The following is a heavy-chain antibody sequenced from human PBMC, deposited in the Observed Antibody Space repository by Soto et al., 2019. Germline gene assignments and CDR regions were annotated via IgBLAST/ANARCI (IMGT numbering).Heavy chain of an antibody. J-gene: IGHJ4*02. CDR1: GFTFSSYA. CDR2: ISGSGGST. CDR3: AKDAVVVVAAFDY. V-gene: IGHV3-23*01. Sequence: GGSLRLSCAASGFTFSSYAMSWVRQAPGKGLEWVSAISGSGGSTYYADTVKGRFTISRDNSKNTLYLQMNSLRAEYTAVYYCAKDAVVVVAAFDYWGQGTLVTVSS. D-gene: IGHD2-15*01.